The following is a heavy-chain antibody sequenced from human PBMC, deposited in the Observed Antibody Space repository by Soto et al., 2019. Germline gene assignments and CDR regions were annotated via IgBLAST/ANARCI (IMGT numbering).Heavy chain of an antibody. CDR1: GFTFSSYW. CDR3: ARGESGRYDLGY. D-gene: IGHD3-10*01. V-gene: IGHV3-74*01. Sequence: EVQLVESGEGLVQPGGSLILSCAASGFTFSSYWMHWVRQAPGKGLVWVSRIRSDGSSTSYADSVRGRFTISRDNARNTLYLKMNSLRAEDTAVYHCARGESGRYDLGYWGQGTLVTVSS. J-gene: IGHJ4*02. CDR2: IRSDGSST.